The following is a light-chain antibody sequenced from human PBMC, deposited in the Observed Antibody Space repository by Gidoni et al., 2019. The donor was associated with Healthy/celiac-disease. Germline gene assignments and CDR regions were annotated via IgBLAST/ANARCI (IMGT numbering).Light chain of an antibody. CDR2: KAS. CDR1: QSISSW. CDR3: QQYNSYSALT. Sequence: DIQMTQSPSTLSASVGDRVTITCRASQSISSWLAWYQQKPGKAPKLRIYKASSLESGVPSRFSGSGSGTEFTLTISSLQPDDFATYYCQQYNSYSALTFXGXTKVEIK. J-gene: IGKJ4*01. V-gene: IGKV1-5*03.